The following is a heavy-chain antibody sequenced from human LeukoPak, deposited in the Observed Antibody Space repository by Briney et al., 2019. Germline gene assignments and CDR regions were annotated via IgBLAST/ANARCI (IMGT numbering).Heavy chain of an antibody. Sequence: PGGSLRLSCAASGFTFSNAWMNWVRQAPGKGLEWVSSISSSSSYIYYADSVKGRFTISRDNAKNSLYLQMNSLRAEDTAVYYCASLVDTAMVVDYWGQGTLVTVSS. CDR2: ISSSSSYI. J-gene: IGHJ4*02. D-gene: IGHD5-18*01. CDR3: ASLVDTAMVVDY. CDR1: GFTFSNAW. V-gene: IGHV3-21*06.